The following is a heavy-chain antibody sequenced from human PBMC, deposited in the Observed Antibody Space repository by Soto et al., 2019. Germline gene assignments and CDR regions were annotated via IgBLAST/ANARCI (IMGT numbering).Heavy chain of an antibody. CDR1: GFTLSSHA. J-gene: IGHJ4*02. CDR2: ILSDGSNK. Sequence: PGGSLRLSCAASGFTLSSHALPGVRRAPGKGLEWVALILSDGSNKYYADSVKGRFTTSRDNSKNTMYLQMNSLSVEDTAVYYCARDDEGGSDCDLGYWGQGALVTVSS. V-gene: IGHV3-30-3*01. D-gene: IGHD1-26*01. CDR3: ARDDEGGSDCDLGY.